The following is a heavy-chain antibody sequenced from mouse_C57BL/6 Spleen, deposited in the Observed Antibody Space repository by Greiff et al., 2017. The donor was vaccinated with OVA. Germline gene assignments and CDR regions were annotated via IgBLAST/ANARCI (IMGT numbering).Heavy chain of an antibody. CDR2: IYPRSGNT. CDR1: GYTFTSYG. CDR3: ERKKLNWDPDY. D-gene: IGHD4-1*02. V-gene: IGHV1-81*01. Sequence: VQLQQSGAELARPGASVKLSCKASGYTFTSYGISWVKQRTGQGLEWIGEIYPRSGNTYYNEKFKGKATLTADKSSSTAYMELRSLTSEDSAVDVCERKKLNWDPDYWGQGTTLTVSS. J-gene: IGHJ2*01.